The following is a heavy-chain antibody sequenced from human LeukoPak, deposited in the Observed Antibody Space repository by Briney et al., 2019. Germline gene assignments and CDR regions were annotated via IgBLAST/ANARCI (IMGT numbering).Heavy chain of an antibody. J-gene: IGHJ3*02. CDR1: GGSISSCY. D-gene: IGHD1-14*01. V-gene: IGHV4-59*01. Sequence: KPSETLSLTCTVSGGSISSCYWSWIRQPPGKGLEWIGHIYYSGSTNYNPSLKSRVTISVDTSKNQFSLKLSSVTAADTAVYYCARGPSGSGDAFDIWGQGTMVTVSS. CDR3: ARGPSGSGDAFDI. CDR2: IYYSGST.